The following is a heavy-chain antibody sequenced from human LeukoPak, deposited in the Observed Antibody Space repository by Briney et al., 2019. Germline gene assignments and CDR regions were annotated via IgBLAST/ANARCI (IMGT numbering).Heavy chain of an antibody. CDR2: IYYSGST. D-gene: IGHD6-6*01. V-gene: IGHV4-59*08. J-gene: IGHJ6*02. Sequence: SETLSLTCTVSSGSIGIYYWSWIRQPPGKGLEWIGYIYYSGSTNYNPSLKSRVTISVDTSKNQFSLKLSSVTAADTAVYYCARHGRYISSDYFYYGMDVLGQGTTVTVSS. CDR3: ARHGRYISSDYFYYGMDV. CDR1: SGSIGIYY.